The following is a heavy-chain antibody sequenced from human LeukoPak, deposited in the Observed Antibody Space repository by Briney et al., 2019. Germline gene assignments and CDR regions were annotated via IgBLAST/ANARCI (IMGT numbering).Heavy chain of an antibody. CDR1: GFTFSSYE. Sequence: GGSLRLSCAASGFTFSSYEMNWVRQAPGKGLEWVANIKQDGSEKYYVDSVKGRFTISRDNAKNSLYLQMNSLRAEDTAVYYCARAMVRGVIFDYWGQGTLVTVSS. CDR2: IKQDGSEK. J-gene: IGHJ4*02. CDR3: ARAMVRGVIFDY. V-gene: IGHV3-7*01. D-gene: IGHD3-10*01.